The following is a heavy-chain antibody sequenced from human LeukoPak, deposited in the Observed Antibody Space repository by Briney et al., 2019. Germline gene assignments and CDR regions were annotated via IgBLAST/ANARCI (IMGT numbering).Heavy chain of an antibody. CDR2: IKPSSGGT. D-gene: IGHD3-10*01. Sequence: ASVKVSCKASGYTFTSYGISWVRQAPGQGLEWMGWIKPSSGGTNYAQNFQGRVTMTRDTSINTAYMELSRLRSDDTAVYYCARDLMVRGPMDVWGKGTTVTVSS. J-gene: IGHJ6*03. CDR3: ARDLMVRGPMDV. V-gene: IGHV1-2*02. CDR1: GYTFTSYG.